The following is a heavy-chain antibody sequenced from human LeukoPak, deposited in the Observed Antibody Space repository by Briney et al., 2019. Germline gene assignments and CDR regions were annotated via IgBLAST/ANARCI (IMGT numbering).Heavy chain of an antibody. CDR2: IYSGGST. J-gene: IGHJ6*02. Sequence: PGGSLRLSCAASGLTVSSNYMSWVRQAPGKGLEWVSVIYSGGSTCYADSVKGRFTISRDNSKNTLYPQMNSLRAEDTAVYYCASSEQVPYYYGMDVWGQGTTVTVSS. CDR3: ASSEQVPYYYGMDV. CDR1: GLTVSSNY. D-gene: IGHD1-26*01. V-gene: IGHV3-66*02.